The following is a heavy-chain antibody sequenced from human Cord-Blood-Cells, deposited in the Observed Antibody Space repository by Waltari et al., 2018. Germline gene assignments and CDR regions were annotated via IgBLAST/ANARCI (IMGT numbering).Heavy chain of an antibody. CDR1: GFTFDGYA. J-gene: IGHJ4*02. CDR3: AKDFGSGDY. Sequence: EVQLVESGGGLVQPGRSLRLSCAASGFTFDGYAMHWVRQAPGKGLEWVSGISWNSGSIGYADSMKGRFTISRDNAKNSLYLQMNSLRAEDTALYYCAKDFGSGDYWGQGTLVTVSS. CDR2: ISWNSGSI. V-gene: IGHV3-9*01. D-gene: IGHD1-26*01.